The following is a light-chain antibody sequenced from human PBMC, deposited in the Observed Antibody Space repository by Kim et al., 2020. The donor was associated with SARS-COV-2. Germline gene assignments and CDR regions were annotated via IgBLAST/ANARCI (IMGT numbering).Light chain of an antibody. CDR2: EVT. CDR1: SSDVGGYNY. CDR3: SSYADNYNYV. Sequence: QSALTQPPSASGSPGQSVTISCTGTSSDVGGYNYVSWYQQHPGTAPKLMIYEVTKRPSGVPDRFSGSKSGNTASLTVSGLQAEDEADYYCSSYADNYNYVFGTGTKVNVL. V-gene: IGLV2-8*01. J-gene: IGLJ1*01.